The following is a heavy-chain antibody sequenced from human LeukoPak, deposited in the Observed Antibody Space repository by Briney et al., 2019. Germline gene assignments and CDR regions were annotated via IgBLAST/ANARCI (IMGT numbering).Heavy chain of an antibody. CDR1: GFTFSSYW. CDR3: ARESRYFDWFPIMDV. J-gene: IGHJ6*02. Sequence: GGSLRLSCAASGFTFSSYWMSWVRQAPGKGLEWVANIKQDGSEKYYVDSVKGRFTTSRDKAKNSLYLQMNSLRAEDTAVYYCARESRYFDWFPIMDVWGQGTTVTVSS. CDR2: IKQDGSEK. V-gene: IGHV3-7*01. D-gene: IGHD3-9*01.